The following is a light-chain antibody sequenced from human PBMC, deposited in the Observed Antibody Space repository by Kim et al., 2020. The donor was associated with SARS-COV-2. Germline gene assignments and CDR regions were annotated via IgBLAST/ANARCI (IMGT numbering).Light chain of an antibody. CDR3: QQYYASWT. CDR2: AAS. CDR1: QSVRSD. V-gene: IGKV3-15*01. Sequence: SVSPGERATLSCWASQSVRSDLAWYQQKPGQPPRLLIYAASTRATGIPARFSGSGSGTEFTLTIGSLQSEDFAVYYCQQYYASWTFGQGTKVDIK. J-gene: IGKJ1*01.